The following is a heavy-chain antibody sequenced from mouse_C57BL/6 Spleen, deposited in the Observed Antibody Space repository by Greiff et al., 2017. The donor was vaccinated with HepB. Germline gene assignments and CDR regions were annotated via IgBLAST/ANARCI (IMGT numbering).Heavy chain of an antibody. CDR2: IDPENGDT. CDR1: GFNIKDYY. J-gene: IGHJ3*01. Sequence: EVQLVESGAELVRPGASVKLSCTASGFNIKDYYMHWVKQRPEQGLEWIGWIDPENGDTEYASKFQGKATITADTSSNTAYLQLSSLTSEDTAVYYCTTSYSNYVGFAYWGQGTLVTVSA. D-gene: IGHD2-5*01. V-gene: IGHV14-4*01. CDR3: TTSYSNYVGFAY.